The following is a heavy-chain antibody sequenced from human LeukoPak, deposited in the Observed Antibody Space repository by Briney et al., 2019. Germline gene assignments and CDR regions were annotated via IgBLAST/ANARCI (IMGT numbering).Heavy chain of an antibody. CDR3: ARAVRGMVRGAFDP. J-gene: IGHJ5*02. Sequence: KPSETLSLTCAVYGGSFSGYYWSWIRQPPGKGLEWIGEINHSGSTNYNPSLKSRVTISVDTSKNQFSLKLSSVTAADTAVYYCARAVRGMVRGAFDPWGQGTLVTVSS. CDR1: GGSFSGYY. D-gene: IGHD3-10*01. CDR2: INHSGST. V-gene: IGHV4-34*01.